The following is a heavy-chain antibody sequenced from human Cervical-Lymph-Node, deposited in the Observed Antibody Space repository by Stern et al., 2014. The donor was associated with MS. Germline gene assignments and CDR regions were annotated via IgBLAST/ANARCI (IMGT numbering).Heavy chain of an antibody. V-gene: IGHV3-11*01. J-gene: IGHJ4*02. Sequence: VQLVESGGDLVKPGGSLRLSCAASGFTFSDYYLRWIRQAPGKGLEWISHISSSGTAIYYADSVKGRFTISRDNARNSLFLQMNSLRAEDTALYYCARGAYTISSGYYVWGQGTLVTVSS. CDR2: ISSSGTAI. D-gene: IGHD3-22*01. CDR1: GFTFSDYY. CDR3: ARGAYTISSGYYV.